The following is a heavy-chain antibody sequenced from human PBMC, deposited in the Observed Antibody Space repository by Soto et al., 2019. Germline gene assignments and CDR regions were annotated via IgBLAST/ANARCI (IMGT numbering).Heavy chain of an antibody. Sequence: GASVKVSCKASGYTFTSYYMHWVRQAPGQGLEWMGIINPSGGSTSYAQKFQGRVTMTRDTSTSTVYMELSSLRSEDTAVYYCARDYYGSGGPYYYGMVVWGQGTTVTVSS. V-gene: IGHV1-46*01. CDR3: ARDYYGSGGPYYYGMVV. CDR2: INPSGGST. J-gene: IGHJ6*02. D-gene: IGHD3-10*01. CDR1: GYTFTSYY.